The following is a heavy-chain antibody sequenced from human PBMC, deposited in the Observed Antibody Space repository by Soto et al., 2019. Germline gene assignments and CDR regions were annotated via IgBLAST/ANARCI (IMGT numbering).Heavy chain of an antibody. V-gene: IGHV1-69*02. CDR3: AIPLGARDAFDI. D-gene: IGHD3-16*01. CDR2: IIPILGIA. Sequence: GASVKVSCKASGGTFSSYTISWVRQAPGQGLEWMGRIIPILGIANYAQKFQGRVTITADKSTSTAYMGLSSLRSEDTAVYYCAIPLGARDAFDIWGQGTMVTVSS. J-gene: IGHJ3*02. CDR1: GGTFSSYT.